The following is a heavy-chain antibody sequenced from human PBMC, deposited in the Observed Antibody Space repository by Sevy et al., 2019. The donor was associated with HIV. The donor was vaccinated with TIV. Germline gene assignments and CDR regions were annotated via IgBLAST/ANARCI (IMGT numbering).Heavy chain of an antibody. D-gene: IGHD3-10*01. J-gene: IGHJ6*02. V-gene: IGHV3-53*01. Sequence: GGSLRLSCAASGFTVSSNYMSWVRQAPGKGLEWVSVIYSGGSTYYADSVKGRLTISRDNSKNTLYLQMNSLRAEETAVYYCARVSDYYYGMDVWGQGTTVTVSS. CDR1: GFTVSSNY. CDR3: ARVSDYYYGMDV. CDR2: IYSGGST.